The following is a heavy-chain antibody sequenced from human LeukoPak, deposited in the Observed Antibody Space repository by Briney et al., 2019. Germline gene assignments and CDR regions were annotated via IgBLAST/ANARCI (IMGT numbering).Heavy chain of an antibody. D-gene: IGHD2-2*01. CDR2: INAGNGNT. J-gene: IGHJ4*02. CDR3: ARDRPHIVVVPAALDY. V-gene: IGHV1-3*01. CDR1: GYTFTSYA. Sequence: ASVKVSCKASGYTFTSYAMHWVRQAPGQRLEWMGWINAGNGNTKYSQKFQGRVTITRDTSASTAYMELSSLRSDDTAVYYCARDRPHIVVVPAALDYWGQGTLVTVSS.